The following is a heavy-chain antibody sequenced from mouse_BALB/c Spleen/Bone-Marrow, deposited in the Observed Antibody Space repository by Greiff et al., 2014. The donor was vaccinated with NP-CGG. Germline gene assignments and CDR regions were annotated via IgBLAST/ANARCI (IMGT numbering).Heavy chain of an antibody. D-gene: IGHD2-4*01. J-gene: IGHJ3*01. CDR3: ASDDYDGSWFAY. CDR2: IHPSDSET. V-gene: IGHV1-61*01. Sequence: QGQLQQSGGEVGRAGALVKLSCKASGYSFTNYWVKWMKERPGQSPGGIGMIHPSDSETRLNQKFKDKAALTVDKSSSTAYMQLSSPTSEDSAVYYCASDDYDGSWFAYWGQGTLVTVSA. CDR1: GYSFTNYW.